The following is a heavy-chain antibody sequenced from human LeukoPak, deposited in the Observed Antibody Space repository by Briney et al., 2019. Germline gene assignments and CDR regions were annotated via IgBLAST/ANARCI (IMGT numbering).Heavy chain of an antibody. CDR1: GGSISSGGYY. V-gene: IGHV4-39*01. Sequence: SETLSLTCTVSGGSISSGGYYWSWIRQPPGKGLEWIGTIYYSGSTYYNPSLKSRVTISVDTSKNQFSLKLSSVTAADTAVYYCARRVADGSSEGGFDIWGQGTMVTVSS. CDR3: ARRVADGSSEGGFDI. CDR2: IYYSGST. J-gene: IGHJ3*02. D-gene: IGHD1-26*01.